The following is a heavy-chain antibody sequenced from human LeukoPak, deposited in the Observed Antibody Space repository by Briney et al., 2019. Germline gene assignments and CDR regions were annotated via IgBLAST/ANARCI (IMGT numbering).Heavy chain of an antibody. J-gene: IGHJ4*02. D-gene: IGHD4-23*01. Sequence: SVKVSCKASGGTFSSYAISWVRQAPGQGLEWMGRIIPILGIANYAQKFQGRVTITADKSTSTAYMELSSLRSEDTAVYYCATPGRWYPLPFDYWGQGTQVTVSS. CDR2: IIPILGIA. CDR1: GGTFSSYA. V-gene: IGHV1-69*04. CDR3: ATPGRWYPLPFDY.